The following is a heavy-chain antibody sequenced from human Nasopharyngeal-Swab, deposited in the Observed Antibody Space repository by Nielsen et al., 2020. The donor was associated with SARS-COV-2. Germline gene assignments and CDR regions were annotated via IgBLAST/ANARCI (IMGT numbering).Heavy chain of an antibody. J-gene: IGHJ4*02. CDR3: ARDLGYIRYCSGGSCYQDY. CDR1: GYTFTSYA. D-gene: IGHD2-15*01. V-gene: IGHV1-2*02. CDR2: INPNSGGT. Sequence: ASVKVSCKASGYTFTSYAMHWVRQAPGQRLEWMGWINPNSGGTNYAQKFQGRVTMTRDTSISTAYMELSRLRSDDTAVYYCARDLGYIRYCSGGSCYQDYWGQGTLVTVSS.